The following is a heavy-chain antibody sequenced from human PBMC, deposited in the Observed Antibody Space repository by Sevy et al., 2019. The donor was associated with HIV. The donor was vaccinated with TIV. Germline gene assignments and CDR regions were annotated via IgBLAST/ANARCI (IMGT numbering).Heavy chain of an antibody. J-gene: IGHJ4*02. CDR3: AREGCSRPHDY. V-gene: IGHV3-23*01. D-gene: IGHD2-8*01. CDR2: LSFGCGKI. CDR1: GFAFYEYS. Sequence: GGSLRLSCAASGFAFYEYSMSWIRQAPGKGLEWVATLSFGCGKINYADSVKGRFTISRYNSKNSFYLQMDNLRVEDTALYYCAREGCSRPHDYWGQGTRVTVS.